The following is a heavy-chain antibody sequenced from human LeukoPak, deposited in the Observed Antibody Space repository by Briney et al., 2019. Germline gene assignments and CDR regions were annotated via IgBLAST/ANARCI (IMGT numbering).Heavy chain of an antibody. D-gene: IGHD3-10*01. CDR2: INTDGSST. V-gene: IGHV3-74*01. Sequence: PGGSLRLSCVASGFTLSRYWMHWVRQAPGKGLVWVSHINTDGSSTSYADSVKGRFTISRDNAKNTLYLQMNSLRAEDTAVYYCARFGWVPPTHFDYWGQGTLVTVS. CDR1: GFTLSRYW. J-gene: IGHJ4*02. CDR3: ARFGWVPPTHFDY.